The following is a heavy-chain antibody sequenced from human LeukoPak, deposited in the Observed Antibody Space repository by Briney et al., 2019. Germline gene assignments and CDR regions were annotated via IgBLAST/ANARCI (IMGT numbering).Heavy chain of an antibody. CDR2: IYFSGST. J-gene: IGHJ3*02. Sequence: PSETLSLTCTVSGASISSNSYYWGWIRQPPGKGLEWIGSIYFSGSTNYNPSLKSRVTISVDTSKNQFSLKLSSVTAADTAVYYCARGRGLWQLVRRGGKAFDIWGQGTMVTVSS. D-gene: IGHD6-6*01. CDR1: GASISSNSYY. CDR3: ARGRGLWQLVRRGGKAFDI. V-gene: IGHV4-39*07.